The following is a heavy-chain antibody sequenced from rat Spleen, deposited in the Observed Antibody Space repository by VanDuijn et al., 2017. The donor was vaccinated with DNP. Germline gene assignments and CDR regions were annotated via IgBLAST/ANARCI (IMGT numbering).Heavy chain of an antibody. CDR3: ARRTISDYYNGGPFDY. J-gene: IGHJ2*01. V-gene: IGHV5-25*01. Sequence: EVQLVESGGGLVQPRGSMKLSCAASGFTFSKYYMAWVRQAPTKGLEWVAFISTGGSDIYYRDSVKGRFTISRANAKTTLYLQMDSLRSEDTATYYCARRTISDYYNGGPFDYWGQGVMVTVSS. CDR1: GFTFSKYY. D-gene: IGHD1-12*02. CDR2: ISTGGSDI.